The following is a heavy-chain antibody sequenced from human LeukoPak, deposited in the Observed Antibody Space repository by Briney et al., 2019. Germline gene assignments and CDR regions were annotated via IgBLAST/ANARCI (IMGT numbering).Heavy chain of an antibody. CDR1: LFTFIRHA. D-gene: IGHD6-19*01. V-gene: IGHV3-23*01. Sequence: PGGSLRLSRAPSLFTFIRHAMSSVPHTPGKGLECGSGLCSNGGSTDYADSAKGRFTISRYNSKNTLYLQMNSLRAEDAAVYYCATRGYSSGWYQYYFDYWGQGTLVTVSS. CDR2: LCSNGGST. CDR3: ATRGYSSGWYQYYFDY. J-gene: IGHJ4*02.